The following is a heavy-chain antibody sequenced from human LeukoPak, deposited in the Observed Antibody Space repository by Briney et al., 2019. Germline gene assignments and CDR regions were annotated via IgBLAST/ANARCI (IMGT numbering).Heavy chain of an antibody. J-gene: IGHJ4*02. CDR3: ARRVNSGSYYFFDY. CDR1: GYSFTTHW. V-gene: IGHV5-51*01. D-gene: IGHD1-26*01. CDR2: IYPGDSDT. Sequence: GESLKISCKASGYSFTTHWIGWVRQMPGKGLEWMGIIYPGDSDTTYSPSFQGQVTISADKSINTAYLQWSSLKASDTAMYFCARRVNSGSYYFFDYWGQGTLVTVSS.